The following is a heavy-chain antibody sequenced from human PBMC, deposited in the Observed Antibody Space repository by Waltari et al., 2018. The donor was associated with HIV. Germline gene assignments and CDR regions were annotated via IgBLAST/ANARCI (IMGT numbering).Heavy chain of an antibody. CDR1: GFTFSSFG. V-gene: IGHV3-30*04. J-gene: IGHJ4*02. CDR2: ISNEGRIK. D-gene: IGHD3-22*01. CDR3: ASPFYSDSTTYYYGLDY. Sequence: QVQLVESGGGVVQPGRSRRLSCAASGFTFSSFGMHWVRQAPGKGLEWVAVISNEGRIKYYADSVKGRFPISRDNSKNTWYLHMNSLRAEDTAVYYCASPFYSDSTTYYYGLDYWGQGTLVTVSS.